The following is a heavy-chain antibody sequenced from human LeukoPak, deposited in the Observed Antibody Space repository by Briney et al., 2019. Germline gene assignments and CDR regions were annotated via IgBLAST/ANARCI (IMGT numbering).Heavy chain of an antibody. CDR2: ISSSSSYI. J-gene: IGHJ4*02. CDR3: ARERVVAATLFDY. CDR1: GFTFSSYS. Sequence: PGGSLRLSCAASGFTFSSYSMNWVRQAPGKGLEWVSSISSSSSYIYYADSVKGRFTISRDNAKNSLYLQMNSLRAEDTAVYYCARERVVAATLFDYWGQGTLVTVFS. D-gene: IGHD2-15*01. V-gene: IGHV3-21*01.